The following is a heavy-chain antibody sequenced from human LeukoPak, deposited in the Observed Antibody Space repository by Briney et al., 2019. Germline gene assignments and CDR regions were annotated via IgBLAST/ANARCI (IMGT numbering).Heavy chain of an antibody. V-gene: IGHV3-30*03. CDR3: ARDRGGSYYDAFDI. D-gene: IGHD1-26*01. CDR1: GFTFSSYG. Sequence: GRSLRLSCAASGFTFSSYGMHWVRQAPGKGLEWVAVISYDGSNKYYADSVKGRFTISRDNSKNTLYLQMNSLRAEDAAVYYCARDRGGSYYDAFDIWGQGTMVTVSS. J-gene: IGHJ3*02. CDR2: ISYDGSNK.